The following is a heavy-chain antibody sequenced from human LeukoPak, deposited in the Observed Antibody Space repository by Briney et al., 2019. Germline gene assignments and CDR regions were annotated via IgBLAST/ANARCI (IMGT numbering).Heavy chain of an antibody. Sequence: GGSLRLSCAASGFSFSSYSLSWVRQAPGKGLEWVSAISGSGGSTYYADSVKGRFTISRDNSKNTLYLQMNSLRAEDTAVYYCAKDTTYYYDSSGYPLGQGTLVTVSS. V-gene: IGHV3-23*01. CDR3: AKDTTYYYDSSGYP. D-gene: IGHD3-22*01. J-gene: IGHJ5*02. CDR1: GFSFSSYS. CDR2: ISGSGGST.